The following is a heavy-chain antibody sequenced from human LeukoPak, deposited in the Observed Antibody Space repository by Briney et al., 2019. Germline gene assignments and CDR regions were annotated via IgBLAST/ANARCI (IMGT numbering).Heavy chain of an antibody. J-gene: IGHJ5*02. CDR2: INHSGST. CDR1: GGSFSGYY. D-gene: IGHD3-3*01. V-gene: IGHV4-34*01. CDR3: ARPGPYDFWLWFDP. Sequence: SETLSLTCAVYGGSFSGYYWSWIRQPPGKGLEWIGEINHSGSTNYNPSLKSRVTISVDTPKNQFSLKLSSVTAADTAVYYCARPGPYDFWLWFDPWGQGTLVTVSS.